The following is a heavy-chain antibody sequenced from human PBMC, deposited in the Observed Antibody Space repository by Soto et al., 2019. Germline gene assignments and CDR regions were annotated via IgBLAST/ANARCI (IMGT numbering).Heavy chain of an antibody. CDR3: ARDVNRGWNYPAY. Sequence: QVQLVESGGGVVQPGRSLRLSCEASGFTLSTYAMHWVRQAPGKGLEWVAVILYDGSYKYYADSVKGRFTISRDNSKNTLYLQMSSPRIEDTAVYFCARDVNRGWNYPAYWGQGTLVTVSS. J-gene: IGHJ4*02. V-gene: IGHV3-30-3*01. CDR2: ILYDGSYK. CDR1: GFTLSTYA. D-gene: IGHD1-7*01.